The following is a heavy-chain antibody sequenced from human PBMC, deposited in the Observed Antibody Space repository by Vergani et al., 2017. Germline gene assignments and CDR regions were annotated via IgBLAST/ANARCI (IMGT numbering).Heavy chain of an antibody. CDR2: IIPIFGIA. D-gene: IGHD3-3*01. J-gene: IGHJ4*02. CDR3: ARPRSTGFWSGYPFDY. Sequence: QVQLVQSGAEVKKPGSSVKVSCKASGGTFSSYAICWVRQATGQGLEWMGGIIPIFGIANYAQKFQGRVTITADKSTSTAYMELSSLRSEDTAVYYCARPRSTGFWSGYPFDYWGQGTLVTVSS. V-gene: IGHV1-69*17. CDR1: GGTFSSYA.